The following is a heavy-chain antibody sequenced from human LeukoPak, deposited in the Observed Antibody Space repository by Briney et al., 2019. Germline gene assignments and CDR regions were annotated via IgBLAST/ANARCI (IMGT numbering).Heavy chain of an antibody. J-gene: IGHJ6*02. D-gene: IGHD6-6*01. CDR2: INHSGST. Sequence: SETLSLTCAVYGGSFSGYYWSWIRQPPGKGLEWIGEINHSGSTNYNPSLKSRVTISVDTSKNQFSLKLSSVTAADTAVYYCARLTSSSSPNYHYYYGMDVWGQGTTVTVSS. V-gene: IGHV4-34*01. CDR3: ARLTSSSSPNYHYYYGMDV. CDR1: GGSFSGYY.